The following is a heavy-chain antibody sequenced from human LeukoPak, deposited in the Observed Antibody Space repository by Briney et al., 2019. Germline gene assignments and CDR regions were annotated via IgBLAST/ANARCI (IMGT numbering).Heavy chain of an antibody. CDR2: ISSSSSTI. D-gene: IGHD3-3*01. CDR3: AREKRFLEWLPIDY. CDR1: GFTFSSYS. Sequence: GGFLRLSCAASGFTFSSYSMNWVRQAPGKGLEWVSYISSSSSTIYYADSVKGRFTISRDNAKNSLYLQMNSLRAEDTAVYYCAREKRFLEWLPIDYWGQGTLVTVSS. V-gene: IGHV3-48*01. J-gene: IGHJ4*02.